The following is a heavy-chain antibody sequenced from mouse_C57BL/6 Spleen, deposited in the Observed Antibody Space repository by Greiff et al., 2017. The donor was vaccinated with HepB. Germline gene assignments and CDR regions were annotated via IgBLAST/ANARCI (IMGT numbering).Heavy chain of an antibody. CDR3: ARKGGTTVVADAMDY. CDR1: GFSLTSYG. Sequence: QVQLQQSGPGLVQPSQSLSITCTVSGFSLTSYGVHWVRQSPGKGLEWLGVICSGGSTDYNAAFISRLSISKDNSKSQVFFKMNSLQADDTAIYYCARKGGTTVVADAMDYWGQGTSVTVSS. V-gene: IGHV2-2*01. D-gene: IGHD1-1*01. J-gene: IGHJ4*01. CDR2: ICSGGST.